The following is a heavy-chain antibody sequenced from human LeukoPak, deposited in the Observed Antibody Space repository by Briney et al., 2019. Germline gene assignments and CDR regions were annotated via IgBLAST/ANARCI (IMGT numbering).Heavy chain of an antibody. Sequence: SETLSLTCAVYGGSFSGYYWSWIRQPPGKGLEWIGEINHSGSTNYNPSLKSRVTISVDTSKNQFSLKLSSVTAADTAVYYCARRGSSWYESFDYWGQGTLVTVSS. CDR3: ARRGSSWYESFDY. D-gene: IGHD6-13*01. V-gene: IGHV4-34*01. CDR1: GGSFSGYY. CDR2: INHSGST. J-gene: IGHJ4*02.